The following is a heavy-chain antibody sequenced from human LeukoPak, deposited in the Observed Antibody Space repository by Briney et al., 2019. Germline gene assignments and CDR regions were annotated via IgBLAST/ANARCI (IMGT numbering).Heavy chain of an antibody. CDR3: ARGPVSTHGMDV. V-gene: IGHV1-8*01. D-gene: IGHD2-2*01. CDR1: GYTFTSYD. Sequence: ASVKVSCKASGYTFTSYDINWVRQATGQGLEWMGWKNPNSGRTGFAQKFQGRLTMTTNTSIGTAYMELSSLTSEDTAVYYCARGPVSTHGMDVWGQGTTVTVSS. J-gene: IGHJ6*02. CDR2: KNPNSGRT.